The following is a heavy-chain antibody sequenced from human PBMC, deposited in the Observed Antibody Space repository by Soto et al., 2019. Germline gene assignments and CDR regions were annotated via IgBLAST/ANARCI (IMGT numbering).Heavy chain of an antibody. CDR3: ARGVAYCGGDCSRVYFQH. CDR2: ISYDGSNK. V-gene: IGHV3-30-3*01. Sequence: GGSLRLSCAASGFTFSSYAMHWVRQAPGKGLEWVAVISYDGSNKYYADSVKGRFTISRDNSKNTLYLQMNSLRAEDTAVYYCARGVAYCGGDCSRVYFQHWGQGTLVTVSS. D-gene: IGHD2-21*02. J-gene: IGHJ1*01. CDR1: GFTFSSYA.